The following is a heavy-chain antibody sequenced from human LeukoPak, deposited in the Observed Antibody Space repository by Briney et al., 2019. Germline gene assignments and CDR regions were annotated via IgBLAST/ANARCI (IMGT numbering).Heavy chain of an antibody. CDR3: ARLDCGGDCYVDY. D-gene: IGHD2-21*02. CDR1: GASFTSNY. V-gene: IGHV4-59*08. CDR2: IYYSGTT. Sequence: SETLSLTCTVSGASFTSNYWSWLRHPPGKGLEWIGYIYYSGTTTYNPSLERRVTMSVDMSKTQFSLRLNSVTATDTAVYYCARLDCGGDCYVDYWGQGTLVTISS. J-gene: IGHJ4*02.